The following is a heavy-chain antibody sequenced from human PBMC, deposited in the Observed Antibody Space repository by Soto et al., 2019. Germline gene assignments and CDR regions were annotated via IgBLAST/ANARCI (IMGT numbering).Heavy chain of an antibody. Sequence: AGGSLRLSCAASGFTFNTYWMNWVRQAPGKGLVWLAGINGEGAIISYADSVKGRFTISRDNAKNTLSLQMNSLRVDDTAVYYCARLSGDHFALFYHGMDVWGQGTTVTVSS. CDR2: INGEGAII. J-gene: IGHJ6*02. V-gene: IGHV3-74*01. CDR3: ARLSGDHFALFYHGMDV. CDR1: GFTFNTYW. D-gene: IGHD2-21*01.